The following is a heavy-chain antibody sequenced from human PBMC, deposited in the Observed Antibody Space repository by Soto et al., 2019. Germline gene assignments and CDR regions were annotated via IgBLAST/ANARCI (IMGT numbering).Heavy chain of an antibody. V-gene: IGHV4-39*01. D-gene: IGHD2-8*02. CDR1: GGSISSSSYY. Sequence: SETLSLTCTVSGGSISSSSYYWGWIRQPPGKGLEWIGSIYYSGSTYYNPSLKSRVTISVDTSKNQLSLKLSSVTAADTAVYYCARSVVYAIDSPVWFDPWGQGTLVTVSS. CDR2: IYYSGST. CDR3: ARSVVYAIDSPVWFDP. J-gene: IGHJ5*02.